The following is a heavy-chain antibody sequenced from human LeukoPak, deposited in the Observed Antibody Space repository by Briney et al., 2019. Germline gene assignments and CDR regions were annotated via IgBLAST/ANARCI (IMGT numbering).Heavy chain of an antibody. CDR3: ARDWESYSSGWYYFDY. J-gene: IGHJ4*02. V-gene: IGHV3-21*01. CDR1: GFTFSSYS. D-gene: IGHD6-19*01. CDR2: ISSSSSYI. Sequence: PGRSLRLSCAASGFTFSSYSMNWVRQAPGKGLEWVSSISSSSSYIYYADSVKGRFTISRDNAKNSLYLQMNSLRAEDTAVYYCARDWESYSSGWYYFDYWGQGTLVTVSS.